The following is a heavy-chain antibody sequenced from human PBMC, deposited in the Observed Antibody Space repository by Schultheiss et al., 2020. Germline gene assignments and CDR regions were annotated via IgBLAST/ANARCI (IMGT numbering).Heavy chain of an antibody. CDR3: ARGSSDGYWFSAFDI. CDR2: IYYSGST. D-gene: IGHD5-24*01. J-gene: IGHJ3*02. Sequence: SETLSLTCTVSGGSISSSSYYWGWIRQPPGKGLEWIGSIYYSGSTYYNPSLKSRVTISVDTSKNQFSLKLSSVTAADTAVYYCARGSSDGYWFSAFDIWGKGTMVTVSS. CDR1: GGSISSSSYY. V-gene: IGHV4-39*01.